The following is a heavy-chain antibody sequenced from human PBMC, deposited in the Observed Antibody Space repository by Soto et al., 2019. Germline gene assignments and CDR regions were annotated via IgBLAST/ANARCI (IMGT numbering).Heavy chain of an antibody. CDR1: GGSVRSYY. V-gene: IGHV4-59*08. J-gene: IGHJ6*03. Sequence: SETLSLTCTVSGGSVRSYYGSWIRQPPGKGLEWIGYIYYSGSTNYNPSLKSRVTISVDTSKNQFSLKLSSVTAADTAVYYCARGIDYYYYYMDVWGKGTTVTVSS. CDR2: IYYSGST. CDR3: ARGIDYYYYYMDV.